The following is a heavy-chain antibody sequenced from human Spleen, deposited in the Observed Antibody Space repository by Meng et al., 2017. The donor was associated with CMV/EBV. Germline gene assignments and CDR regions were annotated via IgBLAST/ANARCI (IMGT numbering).Heavy chain of an antibody. J-gene: IGHJ5*02. CDR2: INHSGST. D-gene: IGHD3-10*01. V-gene: IGHV4-34*01. CDR3: ARAGVPDGSGSRMFDP. Sequence: SETLSLTCAVYGGSFSSYYWTWIRQPPGKGLEWIGEINHSGSTNYNPSLKSRVTISEETSKNQFSLKLSSVTAADTAMYYCARAGVPDGSGSRMFDPWGQGTLVTVSS. CDR1: GGSFSSYY.